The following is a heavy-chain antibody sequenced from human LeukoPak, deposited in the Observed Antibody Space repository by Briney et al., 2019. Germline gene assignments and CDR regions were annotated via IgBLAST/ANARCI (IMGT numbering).Heavy chain of an antibody. Sequence: PGGSLRLSCAASGFTFSSYWMSWVRQAPGKGLEWVANIKQDGSEKYYVDSVKGRFTISRDNARNSLYLQMNSLRAEDTAVYYCARADSSIATRLSRSSIFNYCYYMDVWGKGTTVTVSS. CDR1: GFTFSSYW. CDR2: IKQDGSEK. D-gene: IGHD6-6*01. V-gene: IGHV3-7*01. J-gene: IGHJ6*03. CDR3: ARADSSIATRLSRSSIFNYCYYMDV.